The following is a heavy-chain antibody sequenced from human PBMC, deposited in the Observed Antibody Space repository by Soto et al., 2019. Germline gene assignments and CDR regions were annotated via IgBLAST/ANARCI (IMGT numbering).Heavy chain of an antibody. D-gene: IGHD7-27*01. CDR2: VYHSGST. J-gene: IGHJ4*02. V-gene: IGHV4-31*03. CDR1: GGSVNSGFY. Sequence: SETLSLTCTVSGGSVNSGFYWSWIRQPPGKGLEWIGYVYHSGSTHYNASLQSRVTMSLDTSKNQFSLNLSSVTAADTAVYYCARGLGTTFYYYFDYWGQGTQVTVSS. CDR3: ARGLGTTFYYYFDY.